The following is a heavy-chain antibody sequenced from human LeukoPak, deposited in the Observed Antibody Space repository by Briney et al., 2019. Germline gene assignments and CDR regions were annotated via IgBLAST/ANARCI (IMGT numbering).Heavy chain of an antibody. Sequence: ASVKVSCTASGYTFTGYYMHWVRQAPGQGLEWMGWINPNSGGTNYAQKFQGRVTMTRDTSISTAYMELSRLRSDDTAVYYCASAYTGSMNDWFDPWGQGTLVTVSS. D-gene: IGHD3-16*01. J-gene: IGHJ5*02. CDR1: GYTFTGYY. CDR3: ASAYTGSMNDWFDP. CDR2: INPNSGGT. V-gene: IGHV1-2*02.